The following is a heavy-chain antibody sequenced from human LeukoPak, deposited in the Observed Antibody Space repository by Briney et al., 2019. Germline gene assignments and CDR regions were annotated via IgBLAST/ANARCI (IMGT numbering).Heavy chain of an antibody. CDR2: IWYDESKK. CDR1: GFTFNG. J-gene: IGHJ4*02. Sequence: GGSLRLSCETSGFTFNGMHWVRQAPGKGLDWVAVIWYDESKKYYADSVKGRFTISRDISKNTLYPQMNSLRAEDTAVYYCARDDCSTTICLAYWGQGTLVSVSS. CDR3: ARDDCSTTICLAY. V-gene: IGHV3-33*01. D-gene: IGHD2-2*01.